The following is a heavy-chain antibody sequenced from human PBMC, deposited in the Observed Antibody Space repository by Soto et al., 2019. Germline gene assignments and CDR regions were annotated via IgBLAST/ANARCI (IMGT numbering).Heavy chain of an antibody. J-gene: IGHJ4*02. CDR1: GIIFSKSD. V-gene: IGHV3-30*02. Sequence: GGSLRLSCAASGIIFSKSDIHWVRQAPGKGLEWVALIRNDGTKEYYADSVKGRFTISRDNSKGAVFLQVNYLQMNSLKAEDTAVYYCATDLGLQAFDYWGQGTVVTVSS. CDR2: IRNDGTKE. D-gene: IGHD2-15*01. CDR3: ATDLGLQAFDY.